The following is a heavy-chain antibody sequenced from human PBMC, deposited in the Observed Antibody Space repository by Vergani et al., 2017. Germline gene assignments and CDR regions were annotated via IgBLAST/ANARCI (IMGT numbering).Heavy chain of an antibody. CDR3: GSLDGSLREN. V-gene: IGHV4-38-2*02. J-gene: IGHJ4*02. CDR1: DFSITSGDY. Sequence: QVQLQESGPGLVKPSETLSLICTVSDFSITSGDYWGWIRQPPGKGLEWIGTIYRSGRTYYNPSLRSRLTISVDTSKNQFSLTLRSVTAADTAVYHCGSLDGSLRENWGQGTLVTVSS. D-gene: IGHD1-26*01. CDR2: IYRSGRT.